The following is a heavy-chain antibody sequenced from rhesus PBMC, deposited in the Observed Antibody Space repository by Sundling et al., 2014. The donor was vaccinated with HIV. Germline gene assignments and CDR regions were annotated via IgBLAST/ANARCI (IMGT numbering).Heavy chain of an antibody. CDR1: GIIFSRYG. CDR2: INSSGDKT. CDR3: AKDTNVLQYLDWMFDY. J-gene: IGHJ4*01. D-gene: IGHD3-3*01. Sequence: EVQLVETGGGLVQPGGSLKLSCTASGIIFSRYGMSWVRQAPGKGLEWVSGINSSGDKTYYADSVKGRFTISRDNSRDTLSLQVNSLRAEDTAVYYCAKDTNVLQYLDWMFDYWGQGVLVTVSS. V-gene: IGHV3S42*01.